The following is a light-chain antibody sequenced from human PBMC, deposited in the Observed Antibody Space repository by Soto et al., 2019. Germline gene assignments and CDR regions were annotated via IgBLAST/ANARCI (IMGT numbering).Light chain of an antibody. Sequence: EIVMTQSPATLSVSPGERATLSCRASQSVNSNYLAWYQQKPGQAPRLLIYGISKRATDIPDRFSGSGSGTEFTLTSSSLEPEDFAGYYCQQYGSSGTFGQGTKVDLK. CDR2: GIS. CDR3: QQYGSSGT. V-gene: IGKV3-20*01. J-gene: IGKJ1*01. CDR1: QSVNSNY.